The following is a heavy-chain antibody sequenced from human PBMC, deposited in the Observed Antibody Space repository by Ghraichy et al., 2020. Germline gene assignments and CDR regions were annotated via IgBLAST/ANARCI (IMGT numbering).Heavy chain of an antibody. J-gene: IGHJ4*02. Sequence: GGSLRLSCAASGFTFSNYSMSWVRQAPGKGLEWVSSISTSSSHMYYADSVKGRFTISRDNVKNSVYLQMNSLRAEDTAVYYCTTMIVGATPDFWGQGTLVTVSS. CDR1: GFTFSNYS. D-gene: IGHD1-26*01. V-gene: IGHV3-21*01. CDR2: ISTSSSHM. CDR3: TTMIVGATPDF.